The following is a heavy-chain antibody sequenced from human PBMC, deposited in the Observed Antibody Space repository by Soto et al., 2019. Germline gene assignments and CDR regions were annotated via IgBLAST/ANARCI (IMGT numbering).Heavy chain of an antibody. CDR2: IKNIREGGTI. CDR1: GFTFSNAW. V-gene: IGHV3-15*01. Sequence: EVQLVESGGGLVKPGGSLRLSCTASGFTFSNAWMNWVRQAPGKGLEWLGRIKNIREGGTIDYAAPVKGRFNISRDASKSTLYLEMNTLTTEDTAVYYCTTDGAGQPYYDYNWWAPSGYWGQGILVTVTS. J-gene: IGHJ4*02. CDR3: TTDGAGQPYYDYNWWAPSGY. D-gene: IGHD3-16*01.